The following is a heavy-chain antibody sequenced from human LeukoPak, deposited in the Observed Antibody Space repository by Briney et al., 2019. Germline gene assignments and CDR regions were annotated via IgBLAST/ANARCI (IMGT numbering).Heavy chain of an antibody. CDR2: ISSSGSTI. CDR1: GFTFSSYN. Sequence: GGSLRLSCAASGFTFSSYNMNWVRQAPGKGLEWVSDISSSGSTIYFADSVKGRFTISRDNSKNTLYLQMNSLRAEDTAVYYCAKDLHSGWYVGYFDYWGQGTLVTVSS. J-gene: IGHJ4*02. D-gene: IGHD6-19*01. V-gene: IGHV3-48*01. CDR3: AKDLHSGWYVGYFDY.